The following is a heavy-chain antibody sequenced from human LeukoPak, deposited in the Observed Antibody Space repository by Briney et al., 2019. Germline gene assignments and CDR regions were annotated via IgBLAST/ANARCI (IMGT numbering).Heavy chain of an antibody. CDR3: ARAVKGTIFGVVILHAFDI. CDR1: GGTFSSYA. CDR2: IIPIFGTA. Sequence: ASVKVSCKASGGTFSSYAISWVRQAPAQGLECMGGIIPIFGTANYAQKFQGRVTFTADESTSTAYMEQSSLRSEETAVYYCARAVKGTIFGVVILHAFDIWGQGTMVTVSS. D-gene: IGHD3-3*01. J-gene: IGHJ3*02. V-gene: IGHV1-69*13.